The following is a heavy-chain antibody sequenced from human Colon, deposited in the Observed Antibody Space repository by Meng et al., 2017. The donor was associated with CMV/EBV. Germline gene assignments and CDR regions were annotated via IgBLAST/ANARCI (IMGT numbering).Heavy chain of an antibody. Sequence: SLKISCAASRFTFDDYAMHWVRQAPGKGLEWVSGITWNSDIIAYADSMKGRFTISRDNAKNSLYLQMNSLRTEDMALYYCAKDVSDSITSVMDVWGQGTTVTVSS. CDR2: ITWNSDII. J-gene: IGHJ6*02. CDR3: AKDVSDSITSVMDV. D-gene: IGHD1-14*01. CDR1: RFTFDDYA. V-gene: IGHV3-9*03.